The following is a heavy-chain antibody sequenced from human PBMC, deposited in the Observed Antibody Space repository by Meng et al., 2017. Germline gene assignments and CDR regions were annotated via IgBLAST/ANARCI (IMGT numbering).Heavy chain of an antibody. CDR2: IYYSGST. J-gene: IGHJ4*02. CDR3: ARVMMTTVPYANY. V-gene: IGHV4-39*07. CDR1: GGSISSSSYY. Sequence: QLQPQELVPGLVKPSEPLPLTCTVSGGSISSSSYYWGWIRQPQGKGLEWIGSIYYSGSTYYNPSLKSRVTISVDTSKNQFSLKLSSVTAADTAVYYCARVMMTTVPYANYWGQGTLVTVSS. D-gene: IGHD4-17*01.